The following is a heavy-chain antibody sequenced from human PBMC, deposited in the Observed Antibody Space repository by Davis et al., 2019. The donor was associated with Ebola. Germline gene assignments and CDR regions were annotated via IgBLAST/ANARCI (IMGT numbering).Heavy chain of an antibody. V-gene: IGHV3-30*04. D-gene: IGHD3-10*01. J-gene: IGHJ4*02. Sequence: GESLKISCAASGIPPTNYALHWVRQAPGKGLQWLAVISYDGNNQYYADSVRGRFTVSRDNSTNTLYLQMNSLRPDDTAVYYCARGGYFGLGTYYNAAPFYYWGQGTLVTVSS. CDR3: ARGGYFGLGTYYNAAPFYY. CDR1: GIPPTNYA. CDR2: ISYDGNNQ.